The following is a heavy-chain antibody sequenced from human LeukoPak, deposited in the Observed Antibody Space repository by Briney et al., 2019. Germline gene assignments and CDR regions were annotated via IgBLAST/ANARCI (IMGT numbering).Heavy chain of an antibody. J-gene: IGHJ5*01. CDR3: AREYCSGGTCSPNDPFDS. CDR1: GFTFSSYE. CDR2: ISSSGSTI. D-gene: IGHD2-15*01. Sequence: GGSLRLSCAASGFTFSSYEMNWVRQAPGKGLEWVSYISSSGSTIYYADSVKGRFTISRDNAKNSLYLQMNSLRAEDTAVYYCAREYCSGGTCSPNDPFDSWGQGTLVTVSS. V-gene: IGHV3-48*03.